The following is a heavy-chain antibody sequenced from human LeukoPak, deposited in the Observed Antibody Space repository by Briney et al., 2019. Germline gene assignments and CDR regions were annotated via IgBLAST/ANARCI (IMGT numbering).Heavy chain of an antibody. Sequence: GGSLRLSCAASGFTFTNFEMNWVRQAPGKGLEWVSYTSYSGSTTSYADSVKGRFTISRDNAKNSLYLQMNSLRAEDTAVYYCARAGPPAFDPWGQGTLVTVSS. CDR1: GFTFTNFE. CDR3: ARAGPPAFDP. J-gene: IGHJ5*02. V-gene: IGHV3-48*03. CDR2: TSYSGSTT.